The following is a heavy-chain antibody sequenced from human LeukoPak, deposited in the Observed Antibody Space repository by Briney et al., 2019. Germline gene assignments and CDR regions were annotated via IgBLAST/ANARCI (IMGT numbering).Heavy chain of an antibody. CDR3: AKDREDSAMISGVFDL. V-gene: IGHV3-23*01. CDR1: GFTFTSYA. D-gene: IGHD5-18*01. Sequence: QSGGSLRLSCTASGFTFTSYAMTWVRRAPGKGLEWVSGISGSGGHTYNADSVEGRFTISRDNSKNTVSLQLSSLRVEDTAVYFCAKDREDSAMISGVFDLWGRGTLVTVSS. CDR2: ISGSGGHT. J-gene: IGHJ2*01.